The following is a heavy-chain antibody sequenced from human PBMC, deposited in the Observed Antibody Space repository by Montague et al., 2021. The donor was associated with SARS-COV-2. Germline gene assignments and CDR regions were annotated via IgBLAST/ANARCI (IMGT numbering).Heavy chain of an antibody. D-gene: IGHD3/OR15-3a*01. CDR3: ARHRTESGTISPGVLGWFATVNLSASGIDV. Sequence: TLSLTCTVSGASITSDNNFWTWMRQAAGRGLEWIGKLDTSGSTIHNPSLQTRVTIFTDTSKNQLSLKLTSVTAADTAVYYCARHRTESGTISPGVLGWFATVNLSASGIDVWGQGTTVTVSS. V-gene: IGHV4-61*09. CDR2: LDTSGST. J-gene: IGHJ6*02. CDR1: GASITSDNNF.